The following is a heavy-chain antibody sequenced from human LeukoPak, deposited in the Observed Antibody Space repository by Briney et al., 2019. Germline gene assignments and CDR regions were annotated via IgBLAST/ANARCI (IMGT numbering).Heavy chain of an antibody. J-gene: IGHJ4*02. Sequence: SETLSLTCTVSGGSISSGSYYWSWIRQPAGKGLEWIGRIYTSGSTNYNPSLKSRVTISVDTSKNQFSLKLSSVTAADTAVCYCASGGSGSYPLDYWGQGTLVTVSS. CDR3: ASGGSGSYPLDY. CDR2: IYTSGST. D-gene: IGHD3-10*01. V-gene: IGHV4-61*02. CDR1: GGSISSGSYY.